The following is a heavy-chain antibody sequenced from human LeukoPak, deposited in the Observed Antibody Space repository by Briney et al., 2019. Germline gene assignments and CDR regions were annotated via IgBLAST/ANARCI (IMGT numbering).Heavy chain of an antibody. J-gene: IGHJ4*02. CDR3: ARQVAVAGPRLDY. V-gene: IGHV4-39*01. D-gene: IGHD6-19*01. Sequence: SETLSLTCTVSGGSISSSSYYWGWIRQPQGKGLEWIGSIYYSGSTYYNPSLKSRVTISVDTSKNQFSLKLSSVTAADTAVYYCARQVAVAGPRLDYWGQGTLVTVSS. CDR2: IYYSGST. CDR1: GGSISSSSYY.